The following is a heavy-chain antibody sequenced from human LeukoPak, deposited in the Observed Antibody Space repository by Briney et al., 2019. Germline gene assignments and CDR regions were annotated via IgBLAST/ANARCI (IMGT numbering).Heavy chain of an antibody. CDR2: LSSRGDA. V-gene: IGHV3-23*01. CDR1: GVSFSNNA. J-gene: IGHJ4*02. D-gene: IGHD3-10*01. Sequence: GCLRLPCAVSGVSFSNNAMASVRQVPGKGLESVSGLSSRGDASYADSVLGRFTISRDTPKNVLYLQMNSLTAEDTPTYLCSKRRVVRGHFFDYWGQGTLVSVSS. CDR3: SKRRVVRGHFFDY.